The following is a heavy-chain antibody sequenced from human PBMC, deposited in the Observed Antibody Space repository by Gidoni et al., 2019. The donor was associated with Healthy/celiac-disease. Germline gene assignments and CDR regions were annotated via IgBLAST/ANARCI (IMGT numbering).Heavy chain of an antibody. CDR1: GFTFRSYA. V-gene: IGHV3-23*01. D-gene: IGHD3-3*01. CDR2: ISVSVGTT. Sequence: EVKLLESGGGWVQTGGSRRLAWADAGFTFRSYAMAWVRQAPGKWLQWVSAISVSVGTTKYSDSVKGRFTISRADSKNTLYLQMNSLRAEDTAIYYCAKDVSDFLSPFDYWGQGTLVTVSS. CDR3: AKDVSDFLSPFDY. J-gene: IGHJ4*02.